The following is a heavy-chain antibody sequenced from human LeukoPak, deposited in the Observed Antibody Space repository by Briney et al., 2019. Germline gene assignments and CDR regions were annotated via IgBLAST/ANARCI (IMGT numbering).Heavy chain of an antibody. D-gene: IGHD4-17*01. Sequence: GSLRLSCAASGFTFSSYEMNWVRQAPGKGLEWVSYISSSGSTIYYADSVKGRFTISRDNAKNSLYLQMNSLRAEDTAVYYCARDHSTTVTTPYFDYWGQGTLVTVSS. CDR3: ARDHSTTVTTPYFDY. CDR2: ISSSGSTI. CDR1: GFTFSSYE. V-gene: IGHV3-48*03. J-gene: IGHJ4*02.